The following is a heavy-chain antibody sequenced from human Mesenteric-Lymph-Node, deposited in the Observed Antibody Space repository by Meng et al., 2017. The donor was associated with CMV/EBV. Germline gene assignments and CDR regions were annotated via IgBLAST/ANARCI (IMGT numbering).Heavy chain of an antibody. V-gene: IGHV1-8*01. CDR2: MNPNSGNT. J-gene: IGHJ4*02. CDR3: FFSSRRRHTRFDY. Sequence: KASGYTFTSYDINWVRQATGQGLEWMGWMNPNSGNTGYAQKFQGRVTMTRNTSISTAYMELRSLRSDDTAVYYFFFSSRRRHTRFDYWGQGTLVTVSS. D-gene: IGHD2-21*01. CDR1: GYTFTSYD.